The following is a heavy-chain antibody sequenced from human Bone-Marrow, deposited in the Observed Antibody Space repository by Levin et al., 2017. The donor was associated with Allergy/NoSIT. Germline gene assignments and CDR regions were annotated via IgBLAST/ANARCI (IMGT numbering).Heavy chain of an antibody. J-gene: IGHJ4*02. D-gene: IGHD2-21*01. CDR3: VRGPTRYSYKGGGDFDY. Sequence: SQTLSLTCTVSGGSISNGGCYWSWIRQPPGKGLEWIGYIYYSGSTYYNPSLKSRVTISVDTSNNQFSLKLSSVTAADTAVYYCVRGPTRYSYKGGGDFDYWGQGTLVTVSS. CDR2: IYYSGST. V-gene: IGHV4-30-4*01. CDR1: GGSISNGGCY.